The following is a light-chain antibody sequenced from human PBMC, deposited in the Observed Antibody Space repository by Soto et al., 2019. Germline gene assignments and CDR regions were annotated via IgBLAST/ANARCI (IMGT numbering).Light chain of an antibody. CDR1: NSDVGGYNY. Sequence: QSALTQPPSASGSPGQSVTISCAGTNSDVGGYNYVSWYQQHPGKAPKLMIYEVSKRPSGVPDRFSGSKSGNTASLTVSGLQAEDDAEYYCSSYAGSNIHYVFGTGTKLTVL. V-gene: IGLV2-8*01. CDR2: EVS. CDR3: SSYAGSNIHYV. J-gene: IGLJ1*01.